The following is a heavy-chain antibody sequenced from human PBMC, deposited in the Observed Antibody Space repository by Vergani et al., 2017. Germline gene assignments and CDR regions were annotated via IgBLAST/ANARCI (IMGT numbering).Heavy chain of an antibody. J-gene: IGHJ1*01. V-gene: IGHV3-66*04. CDR1: GFTVSSNY. D-gene: IGHD6-19*01. CDR2: IYYTGTT. CDR3: TRHGRSGWAGYFQH. Sequence: EVQLVESGGGLVQPGGSLRLSCAASGFTVSSNYMSWVRQAPGKGLEWIGTIYYTGTTYYNEAHKSRLTISVDTSKNQFSLNLTSVTAADTAVYYCTRHGRSGWAGYFQHWGQGTLVTASS.